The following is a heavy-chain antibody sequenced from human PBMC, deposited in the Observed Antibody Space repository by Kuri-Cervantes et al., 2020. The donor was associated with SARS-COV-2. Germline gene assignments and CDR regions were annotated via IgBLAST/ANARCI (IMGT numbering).Heavy chain of an antibody. V-gene: IGHV3-30*02. D-gene: IGHD3-10*01. Sequence: GESLKISCAASGFTFSSYGMHWVRQAPGKGLEWVAFIRYDGSNKYYADSVKGRFTISRDNAKNSLYLQMNSLRAEDTAVYYCAKGDESSGDSWGQGTLVTVSS. CDR2: IRYDGSNK. J-gene: IGHJ5*01. CDR1: GFTFSSYG. CDR3: AKGDESSGDS.